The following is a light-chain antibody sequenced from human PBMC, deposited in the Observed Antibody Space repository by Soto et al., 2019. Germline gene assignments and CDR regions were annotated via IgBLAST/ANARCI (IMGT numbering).Light chain of an antibody. J-gene: IGLJ1*01. Sequence: QSVLTQHASVAEPPGRSITIYCTGTSSDVGGYKYVSWYQQHPGKAPKLMIYEVSTRPSGVSNRFSGSKSGNTASLTISGLXAEDEADYYCSSYTSSSSHYVFGTGTKVTVL. CDR2: EVS. CDR3: SSYTSSSSHYV. CDR1: SSDVGGYKY. V-gene: IGLV2-14*01.